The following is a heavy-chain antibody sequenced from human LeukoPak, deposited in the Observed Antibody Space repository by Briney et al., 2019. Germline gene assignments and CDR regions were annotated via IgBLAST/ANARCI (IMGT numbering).Heavy chain of an antibody. J-gene: IGHJ4*02. CDR3: AGDQEGLDYLFDY. CDR1: GFTFSDYY. V-gene: IGHV3-11*01. CDR2: ISSSGSTI. D-gene: IGHD4-11*01. Sequence: PGGSLRLSCAASGFTFSDYYMSWIRQAPGKGLEWVSYISSSGSTIYYADSVKGRFTISRDNAKNSLYLQMNSLRAEDTAVYYCAGDQEGLDYLFDYWGQGTLVTVSS.